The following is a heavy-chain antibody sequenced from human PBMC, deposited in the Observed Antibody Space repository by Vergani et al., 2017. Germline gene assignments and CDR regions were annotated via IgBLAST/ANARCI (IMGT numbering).Heavy chain of an antibody. CDR2: ISGSGGST. V-gene: IGHV3-23*01. CDR3: AKDXVPTASGSYQLYWYFDL. CDR1: GFTFSSYA. Sequence: EVQLLESGGGLVQPGGSLRLSCAASGFTFSSYAMSWVRQAPGKGLEWVSAISGSGGSTYYADSVKGRFTISRDNSKNTLYLQMNSLRAEDTAVYYCAKDXVPTASGSYQLYWYFDLWGRGTLVTVSS. D-gene: IGHD1-26*01. J-gene: IGHJ2*01.